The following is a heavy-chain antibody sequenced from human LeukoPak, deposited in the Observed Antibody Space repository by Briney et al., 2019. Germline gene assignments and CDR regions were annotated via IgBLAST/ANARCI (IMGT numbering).Heavy chain of an antibody. Sequence: SETLSLTCTVSGGSINSYYWSWVRQPPGKGLECVGYIHYTGSTNYNPSLKSRVTMSVDTSKNQFSLKLSSVTAADTAVYYCAREMGIVATMLGQVYYMDVWGKGTTVTISS. D-gene: IGHD5-12*01. CDR2: IHYTGST. CDR3: AREMGIVATMLGQVYYMDV. J-gene: IGHJ6*03. CDR1: GGSINSYY. V-gene: IGHV4-59*12.